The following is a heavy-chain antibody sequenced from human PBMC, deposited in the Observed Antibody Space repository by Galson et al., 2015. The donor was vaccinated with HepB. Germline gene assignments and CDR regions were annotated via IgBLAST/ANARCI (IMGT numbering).Heavy chain of an antibody. Sequence: SVKVSCKASGGTFSNYAISWVRQAPGQGLEWMGGIIPLFGTANYAEKFQQRVTITADQSTATAYMELRSLRSEDTAVYYCARAFPEEPNLQYFFYWGQGTQVTVSS. V-gene: IGHV1-69*13. D-gene: IGHD3-3*01. CDR1: GGTFSNYA. CDR2: IIPLFGTA. CDR3: ARAFPEEPNLQYFFY. J-gene: IGHJ4*02.